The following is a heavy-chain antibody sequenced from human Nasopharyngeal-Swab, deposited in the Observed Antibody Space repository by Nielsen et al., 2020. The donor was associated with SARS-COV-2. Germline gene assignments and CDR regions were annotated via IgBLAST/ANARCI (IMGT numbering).Heavy chain of an antibody. CDR1: GVNFADYA. CDR2: IRSKAYGGTT. J-gene: IGHJ3*01. Sequence: GESLKISCTASGVNFADYAMSWFRQAPGKGLEWVGFIRSKAYGGTTEYAASVKGRFTISRDDSKSIAYLYMDSLKTEDTAVYYCTRDRNPIYDSDDAFDVWGQGTMVTVSS. CDR3: TRDRNPIYDSDDAFDV. D-gene: IGHD3-22*01. V-gene: IGHV3-49*03.